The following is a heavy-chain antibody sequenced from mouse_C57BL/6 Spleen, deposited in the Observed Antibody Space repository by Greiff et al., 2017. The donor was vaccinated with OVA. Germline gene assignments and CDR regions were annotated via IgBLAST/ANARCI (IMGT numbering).Heavy chain of an antibody. CDR1: GFTFSSYA. D-gene: IGHD1-1*01. Sequence: EVQGVESGEGLVKPGGSLKLSCAASGFTFSSYAMSWVRQTPEKRLEWVAYISSGGDYIYYADTVKGRFTISRDNARNTLYLQMSSLKSEDTAMYYCTREGNPFYYYGSSYAMDYWGQGTSVTVSS. CDR2: ISSGGDYI. CDR3: TREGNPFYYYGSSYAMDY. V-gene: IGHV5-9-1*02. J-gene: IGHJ4*01.